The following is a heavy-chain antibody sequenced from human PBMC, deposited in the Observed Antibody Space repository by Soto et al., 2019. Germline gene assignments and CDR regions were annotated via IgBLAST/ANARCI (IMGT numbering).Heavy chain of an antibody. Sequence: SETLSLTCAVYGGSFSGYYWSWIRQPPGKGLEWIGYINYSGSTNYNPSLKSRVTISVDTSKNQFSLKVTSVTAADTAVYYCVRASMVRGVITLYYFDYWGQGTLVTVSS. CDR3: VRASMVRGVITLYYFDY. D-gene: IGHD3-10*01. J-gene: IGHJ4*02. CDR1: GGSFSGYY. V-gene: IGHV4-34*01. CDR2: INYSGST.